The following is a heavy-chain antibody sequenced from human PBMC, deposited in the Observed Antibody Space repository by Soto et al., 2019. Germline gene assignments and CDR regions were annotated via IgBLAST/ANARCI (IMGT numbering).Heavy chain of an antibody. CDR1: GYTFTTYY. Sequence: QVQLVQSGAEVKKPGASVKISCKASGYTFTTYYIHWVRQAPGQGLEWMGIINPTSGSPGYAQKFQVSVTKTRDTPTSTFYMELSSLRSEDTAVYSCARGNALPYYYYGLDVWGQGTTVTVSS. CDR2: INPTSGSP. D-gene: IGHD1-1*01. V-gene: IGHV1-46*03. J-gene: IGHJ6*02. CDR3: ARGNALPYYYYGLDV.